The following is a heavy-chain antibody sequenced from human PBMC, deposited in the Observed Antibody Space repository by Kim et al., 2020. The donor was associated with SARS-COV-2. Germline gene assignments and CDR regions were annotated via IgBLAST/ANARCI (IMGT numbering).Heavy chain of an antibody. CDR3: TTEYYHGSGNHAFDI. D-gene: IGHD3-10*01. V-gene: IGHV3-15*01. J-gene: IGHJ3*02. CDR1: GFTFSNAW. Sequence: GGSLRLSCAASGFTFSNAWMSWVRQAPGKGLEWVGRIKSKTDGGTTDYAAPVKGRFTISRDDSKNTLYLQMSSLKTEDTAVYYCTTEYYHGSGNHAFDIWGQGTMVTVSS. CDR2: IKSKTDGGTT.